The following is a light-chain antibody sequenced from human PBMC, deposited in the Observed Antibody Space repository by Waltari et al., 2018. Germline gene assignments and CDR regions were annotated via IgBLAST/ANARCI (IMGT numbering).Light chain of an antibody. CDR1: QSIGGS. CDR2: YAS. CDR3: HQSNILPRT. V-gene: IGKV6-21*02. Sequence: EIVLTQSPDFQSVTPKEKVTITCRASQSIGGSLHWYQQKPDQSPRLLGKYASQSISGVPSRFSGSGYGTDFTLTINSLETEDAATYYCHQSNILPRTFGRGTKLEIK. J-gene: IGKJ2*01.